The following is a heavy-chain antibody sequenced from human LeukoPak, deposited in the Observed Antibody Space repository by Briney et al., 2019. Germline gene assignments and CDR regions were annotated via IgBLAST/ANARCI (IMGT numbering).Heavy chain of an antibody. CDR3: AKETYPSSSWFYFGLDV. Sequence: PSETLSLTCTVSGGSISSYYWSWIRQPPGKGLEWIGYIYYSGSTNYNPSLKSRVTISVDTSKNQFSLKLSSVTAADTAVYCCAKETYPSSSWFYFGLDVWGQGTTVTVSS. CDR1: GGSISSYY. CDR2: IYYSGST. D-gene: IGHD6-13*01. J-gene: IGHJ6*02. V-gene: IGHV4-59*01.